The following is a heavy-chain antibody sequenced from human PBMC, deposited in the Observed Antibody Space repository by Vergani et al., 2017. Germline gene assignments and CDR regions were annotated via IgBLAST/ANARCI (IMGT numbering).Heavy chain of an antibody. V-gene: IGHV4-61*01. Sequence: QVQLQESGPGLVKPSETLSLTCTVSGGSVSRGSYYWSWIRQPPGKGLEWIGYIYYSGSTNYNPSLKRRVTISVDTSKNPFSLKLSSVTAADTAVYYCARAGATMEGTRKYNWFDPWGQGTLVTVSS. J-gene: IGHJ5*02. CDR1: GGSVSRGSYY. CDR3: ARAGATMEGTRKYNWFDP. D-gene: IGHD5-24*01. CDR2: IYYSGST.